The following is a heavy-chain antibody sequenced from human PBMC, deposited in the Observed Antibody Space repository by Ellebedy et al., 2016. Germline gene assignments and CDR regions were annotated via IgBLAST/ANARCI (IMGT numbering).Heavy chain of an antibody. CDR1: GFTFSSYA. CDR2: ISGSGGST. Sequence: GGSLRLXXAASGFTFSSYAMSWVRQAPGKGLEWVSAISGSGGSTYYADSVKGRFTISRDNSKNTLYLQMNSLRAEDTAVYYCAKAARFHYDLNYWGQGTLVTVSS. CDR3: AKAARFHYDLNY. D-gene: IGHD3-22*01. J-gene: IGHJ4*02. V-gene: IGHV3-23*01.